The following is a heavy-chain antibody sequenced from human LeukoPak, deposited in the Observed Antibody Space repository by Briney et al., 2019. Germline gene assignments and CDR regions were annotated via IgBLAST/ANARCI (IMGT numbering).Heavy chain of an antibody. V-gene: IGHV3-23*01. CDR1: GFTFSSYA. D-gene: IGHD3-10*01. CDR2: ISGSGGST. CDR3: AKGPWFGELFHYYYYGMDV. J-gene: IGHJ6*02. Sequence: GGSLRLSCAASGFTFSSYAMSWVRQAPGKGLEWVSAISGSGGSTYYADSVKGRFTISRDNSKNTLYLQMNSLRAEDTAVYYCAKGPWFGELFHYYYYGMDVWGQGTTVTVSS.